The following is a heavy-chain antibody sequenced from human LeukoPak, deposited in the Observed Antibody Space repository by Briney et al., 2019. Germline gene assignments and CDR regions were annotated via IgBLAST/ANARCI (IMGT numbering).Heavy chain of an antibody. D-gene: IGHD3-16*02. CDR2: ISGIGVST. J-gene: IGHJ2*01. CDR1: RFTFCGYA. CDR3: ARARGYDYVWGSYRYWYFDL. V-gene: IGHV3-23*01. Sequence: GGSLRVSCAASRFTFCGYAMSWGRPALGKGVEWGSAISGIGVSTYYADSVQGRFTISRDNSKNTLYLQMNSLRAEDTAVYYCARARGYDYVWGSYRYWYFDLWGRGTLVTVSS.